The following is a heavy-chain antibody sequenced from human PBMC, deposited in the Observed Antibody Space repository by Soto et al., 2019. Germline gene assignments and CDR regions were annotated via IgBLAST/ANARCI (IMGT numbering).Heavy chain of an antibody. CDR1: GGTFSSYA. J-gene: IGHJ2*01. Sequence: HVQLVQSGAEVKKPGSSVKVSCKASGGTFSSYAISWVRQAPGQGLEWMGGIIPIFGTANYAQKFQGRVTITADESTSTAYMELSSLRSEDAAVYYCARGSRDGYNPTFYWYFDLWGRGTLVTVSS. D-gene: IGHD5-12*01. CDR2: IIPIFGTA. CDR3: ARGSRDGYNPTFYWYFDL. V-gene: IGHV1-69*01.